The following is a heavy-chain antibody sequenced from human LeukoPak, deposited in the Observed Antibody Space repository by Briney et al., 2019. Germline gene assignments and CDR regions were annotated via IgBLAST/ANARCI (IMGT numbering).Heavy chain of an antibody. CDR3: ARGDDIVVVPAAHNAFDI. CDR2: IYYSGST. V-gene: IGHV4-39*07. J-gene: IGHJ3*02. D-gene: IGHD2-2*01. Sequence: SETLSLTCTVSGGSISSSSYYWGWIRQPPGKGLEWIGSIYYSGSTYYNPSLKSRVTVSVDRSKNQFSLKLSSVTAADTAVYYCARGDDIVVVPAAHNAFDIWGQGTMVTVSS. CDR1: GGSISSSSYY.